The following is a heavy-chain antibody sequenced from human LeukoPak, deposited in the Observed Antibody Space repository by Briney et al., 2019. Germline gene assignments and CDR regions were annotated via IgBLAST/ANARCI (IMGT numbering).Heavy chain of an antibody. CDR2: IYYSGST. D-gene: IGHD3-10*01. V-gene: IGHV4-31*03. CDR1: GGSISSGGYS. J-gene: IGHJ3*02. CDR3: ARGFPVGSYCARARKTGRDDAFDI. Sequence: SETLSLTCTVSGGSISSGGYSWSWIRQHPGKGLEWIGYIYYSGSTYYNPSLKSRVTISVDTSKNQFSLKLSSVTAADTAVYYCARGFPVGSYCARARKTGRDDAFDIWGQGTMVTVSS.